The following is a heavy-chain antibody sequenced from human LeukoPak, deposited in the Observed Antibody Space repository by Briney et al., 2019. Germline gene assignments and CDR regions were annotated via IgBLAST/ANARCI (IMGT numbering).Heavy chain of an antibody. CDR2: IYYSGST. V-gene: IGHV4-39*07. J-gene: IGHJ6*02. CDR1: GGSISRNSYY. D-gene: IGHD6-13*01. Sequence: SETLSLTCIVSGGSISRNSYYWGWIRQPPGKGLEWIGSIYYSGSTYYNPSLKSRVTISVDTSKNQFSLKLSSVTAADTAVYYCARETIAAAARDGMDVWGQGTTVTVSS. CDR3: ARETIAAAARDGMDV.